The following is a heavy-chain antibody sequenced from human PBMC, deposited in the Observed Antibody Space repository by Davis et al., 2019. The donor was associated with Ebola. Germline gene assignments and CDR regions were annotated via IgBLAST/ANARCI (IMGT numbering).Heavy chain of an antibody. J-gene: IGHJ4*02. CDR1: GFTFNKYW. Sequence: PGGSLRLSCAASGFTFNKYWMSWVRQAPGKGLEWVANIKQDGSEKYYVDSVKGRFTFSRDNAKNSLHLQMDSLRAEDTAVYYCARRVFDNYYFDYWGQGTLVTVSS. CDR3: ARRVFDNYYFDY. V-gene: IGHV3-7*03. CDR2: IKQDGSEK. D-gene: IGHD1-1*01.